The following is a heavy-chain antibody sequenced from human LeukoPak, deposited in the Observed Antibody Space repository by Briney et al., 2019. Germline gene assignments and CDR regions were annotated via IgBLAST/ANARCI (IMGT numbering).Heavy chain of an antibody. J-gene: IGHJ4*02. Sequence: GGSLRLSCAASGFTFSSYEMNWVRQAPGKGLEWVSYISSSGSTIYYADSVKGRFTISRDNAKNSLYLQMNSLRAEDTAVYYCAREGGGGYYDSSGYYRFDYWGQGTLVTVSS. D-gene: IGHD3-22*01. CDR3: AREGGGGYYDSSGYYRFDY. V-gene: IGHV3-48*03. CDR2: ISSSGSTI. CDR1: GFTFSSYE.